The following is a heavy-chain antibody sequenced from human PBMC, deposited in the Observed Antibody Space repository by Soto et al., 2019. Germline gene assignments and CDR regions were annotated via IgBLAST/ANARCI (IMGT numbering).Heavy chain of an antibody. J-gene: IGHJ4*02. CDR3: ASLIGVDVLRDY. V-gene: IGHV1-46*01. CDR2: INPDGGTT. D-gene: IGHD2-21*01. Sequence: QVQLVQSGAEVRKPGASVKVSCKASGYSFTDYFVHWVRQAPGQGPKWTGIINPDGGTTGYAQKFQGRVTLTSDASTNTLYMELRGLTSDDTAVYYCASLIGVDVLRDYWGQGTRVTVSS. CDR1: GYSFTDYF.